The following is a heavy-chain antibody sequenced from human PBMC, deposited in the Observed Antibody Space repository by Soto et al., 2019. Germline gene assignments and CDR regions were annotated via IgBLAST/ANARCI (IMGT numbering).Heavy chain of an antibody. Sequence: GESLKISCKGSGYSFSNYWIGWARQMPGKGLEWMGIIHPGDSDTRYSPSFQGQVTISVDKSISTTYLQWSSLKASDTAMYYCARRNFYYYYMGVWGKGTTVTVSS. CDR1: GYSFSNYW. V-gene: IGHV5-51*01. CDR2: IHPGDSDT. J-gene: IGHJ6*03. CDR3: ARRNFYYYYMGV.